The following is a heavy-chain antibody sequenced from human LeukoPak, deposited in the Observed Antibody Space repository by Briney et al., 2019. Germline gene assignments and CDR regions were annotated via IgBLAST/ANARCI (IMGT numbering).Heavy chain of an antibody. CDR1: GGSISSYY. CDR3: AKTLGANFFDY. Sequence: SETLSLTCTVSGGSISSYYWSWIRQPPGKGLEWVGDIYYSGSTNYNPSLKSRVTISVDTSKNQFSLQLSSVTAADTAVYYCAKTLGANFFDYWGQETLVTVSS. CDR2: IYYSGST. V-gene: IGHV4-59*01. J-gene: IGHJ4*02.